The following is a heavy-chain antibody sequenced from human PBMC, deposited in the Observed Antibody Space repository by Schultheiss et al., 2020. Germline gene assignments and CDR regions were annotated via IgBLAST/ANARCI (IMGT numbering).Heavy chain of an antibody. V-gene: IGHV3-48*04. CDR3: ARDFPRLNIVVVPAADFDP. CDR2: ISSSSSTI. Sequence: GGSLRLSCAASGFTFSSYSMNWVRQAPGKGLEWVSYISSSSSTIYYADSVKGRFTISRDNAKNSLYLQMNSLRSDDTAVYYCARDFPRLNIVVVPAADFDPWGKGTLVTVSS. D-gene: IGHD2-2*01. CDR1: GFTFSSYS. J-gene: IGHJ5*02.